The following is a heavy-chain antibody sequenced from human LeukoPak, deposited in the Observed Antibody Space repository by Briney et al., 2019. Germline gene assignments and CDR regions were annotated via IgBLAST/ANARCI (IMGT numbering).Heavy chain of an antibody. V-gene: IGHV3-66*01. CDR1: GFTVSSNY. J-gene: IGHJ4*02. Sequence: SGGSLRLSCAASGFTVSSNYMSWVRQAPGKGLEWVSVIYSGGSTYYADSVKGRFTISRDNSKNTLYLQMNSLRAEDTAVYYCARGKVPYYYDSSGYYSGGYYFDYWGQGTLVTVSS. CDR3: ARGKVPYYYDSSGYYSGGYYFDY. CDR2: IYSGGST. D-gene: IGHD3-22*01.